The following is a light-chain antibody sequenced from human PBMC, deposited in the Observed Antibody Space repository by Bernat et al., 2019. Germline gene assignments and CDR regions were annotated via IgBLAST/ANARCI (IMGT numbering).Light chain of an antibody. CDR1: QSISSW. CDR3: QQYDNTPPAYT. J-gene: IGKJ2*01. CDR2: GAS. Sequence: TQSPSTLSASVGDRVTITCRASQSISSWLAWYQQKPGQAPRLLIYGASSRATGIPDRFSGSGSGTDFTLTISRLEPEDFAVYYCQQYDNTPPAYTFGQGTKLEIK. V-gene: IGKV3-20*01.